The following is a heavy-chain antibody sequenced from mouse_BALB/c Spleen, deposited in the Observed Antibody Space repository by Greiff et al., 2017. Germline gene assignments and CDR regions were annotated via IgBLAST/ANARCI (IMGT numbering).Heavy chain of an antibody. CDR1: GYTFTSYY. V-gene: IGHV1S56*01. CDR2: IYPGNVNT. Sequence: VHLVESGPELVKPGASVRISCKASGYTFTSYYIHWVKQRPGQGLEWIGWIYPGNVNTKYNEKFKGKATLTADKSSSTAYMQLSSLTSEDTAVYYCANWDDYAMDYWGQGTSVTVSS. D-gene: IGHD4-1*01. J-gene: IGHJ4*01. CDR3: ANWDDYAMDY.